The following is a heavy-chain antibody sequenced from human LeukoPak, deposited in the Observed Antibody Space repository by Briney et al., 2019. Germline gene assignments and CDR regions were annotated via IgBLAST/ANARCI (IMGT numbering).Heavy chain of an antibody. J-gene: IGHJ4*02. CDR1: GITFSDYA. D-gene: IGHD3-3*01. CDR3: AKGTTIFGVATEFDY. CDR2: ISGSGAST. Sequence: PGGSLRLSCAASGITFSDYAMSWVRQAPGKGLEWVSSISGSGASTYYAESVKGRFTISRDNSKNTLYLQMNSLRAEDTAVYYCAKGTTIFGVATEFDYWGQGTLVTVSS. V-gene: IGHV3-23*01.